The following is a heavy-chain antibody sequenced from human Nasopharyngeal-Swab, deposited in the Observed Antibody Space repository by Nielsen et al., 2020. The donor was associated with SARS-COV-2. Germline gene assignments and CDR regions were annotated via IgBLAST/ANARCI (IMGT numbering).Heavy chain of an antibody. CDR3: ARGWASLDS. CDR1: GFTFSNYW. D-gene: IGHD6-13*01. CDR2: IEDDGNGK. Sequence: GESLKISCAASGFTFSNYWMTWVRQAPGKGLEWVANIEDDGNGKYYLEPVKGRFTISRDNAKNSLYLQMNSLRADDTAVYYCARGWASLDSWGQGTLVTVSS. V-gene: IGHV3-7*01. J-gene: IGHJ4*02.